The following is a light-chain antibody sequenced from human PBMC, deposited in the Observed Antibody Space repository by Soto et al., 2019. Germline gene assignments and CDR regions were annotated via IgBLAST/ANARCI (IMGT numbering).Light chain of an antibody. CDR2: DVS. CDR1: SSDVGGYNY. J-gene: IGLJ2*01. V-gene: IGLV2-14*01. CDR3: SSYTSSSTPRV. Sequence: QSALTQPASVSGSPGQSITISCTGTSSDVGGYNYVSWYQQHPGKAPKLMIYDVSNRPSGVSNRFSGYKSGNTASLTISGLQAEDEDDYYGSSYTSSSTPRVFGGGTELTVL.